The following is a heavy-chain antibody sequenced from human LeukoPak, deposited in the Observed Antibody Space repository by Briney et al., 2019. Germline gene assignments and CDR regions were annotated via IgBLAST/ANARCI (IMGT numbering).Heavy chain of an antibody. D-gene: IGHD2-15*01. CDR3: AGGYCSGGSCPRYFDY. CDR2: ISGSGGST. CDR1: GFTFSSYA. V-gene: IGHV3-23*01. Sequence: PGGSLRLSCAASGFTFSSYAMSWVRQAPGKGLEWVSAISGSGGSTYYADSVKGRFTISRDNSKNTLYLQMNSLRAEDTAVYYCAGGYCSGGSCPRYFDYWGQGTLVTVSS. J-gene: IGHJ4*02.